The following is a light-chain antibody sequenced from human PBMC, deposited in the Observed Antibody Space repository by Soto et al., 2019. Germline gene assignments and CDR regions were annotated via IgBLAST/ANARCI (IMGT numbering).Light chain of an antibody. J-gene: IGKJ3*01. CDR3: QQYDNRPPFT. CDR2: GAS. CDR1: QDISNF. Sequence: DIQMTQSPSSLSASVGDRVTITCQASQDISNFLNWYQQKPGKAPNLLIYGASNLETGVPSRFNGSGSVTDFTFTISSLQPEDIATYYCQQYDNRPPFTFGPGTKVDIK. V-gene: IGKV1-33*01.